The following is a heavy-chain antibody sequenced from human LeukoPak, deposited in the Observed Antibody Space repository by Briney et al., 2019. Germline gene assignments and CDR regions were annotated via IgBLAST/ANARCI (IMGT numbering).Heavy chain of an antibody. Sequence: SETLSLTCAVYGGSFSGYYWSWIRQPPGKGLEWIGEINHSGSTNYNPSLKSRVTISVDTSKNQFSLKLSSVTAADTAVYCCARGRYGSGSYGFYYFDYWGQGTLVTVSS. D-gene: IGHD3-10*01. J-gene: IGHJ4*02. V-gene: IGHV4-34*01. CDR1: GGSFSGYY. CDR3: ARGRYGSGSYGFYYFDY. CDR2: INHSGST.